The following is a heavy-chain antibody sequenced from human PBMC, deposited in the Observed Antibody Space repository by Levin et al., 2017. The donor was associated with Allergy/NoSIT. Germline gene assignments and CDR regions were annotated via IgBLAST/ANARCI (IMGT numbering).Heavy chain of an antibody. V-gene: IGHV3-30*18. CDR3: AKDLTNTGFCGGNSCYRLDY. J-gene: IGHJ4*02. CDR1: GFTFSTYA. CDR2: ISSDGSNK. Sequence: GGSLRLSCAASGFTFSTYAMHWVRQTPGKGLEWVAVISSDGSNKYYGDSVKGRFTISRDNSKDTLYLHVNSLRAEDSAVYFCAKDLTNTGFCGGNSCYRLDYWGQGALVTVSS. D-gene: IGHD2-15*01.